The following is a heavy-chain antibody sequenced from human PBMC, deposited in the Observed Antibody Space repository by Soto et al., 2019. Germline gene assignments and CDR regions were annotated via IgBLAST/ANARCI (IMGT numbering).Heavy chain of an antibody. J-gene: IGHJ6*02. D-gene: IGHD2-2*02. CDR3: ARVFCSSTSCYTKDYYGMDV. CDR2: INPNSGGT. V-gene: IGHV1-2*04. Sequence: GASVKVSCKASGYTFTGYYMHWVRQAPGQGLEWMGWINPNSGGTNYAQKFQGWVTMTRDTSISTAYMELSRLRSDDTAVYYCARVFCSSTSCYTKDYYGMDVWGQGTTVTVSS. CDR1: GYTFTGYY.